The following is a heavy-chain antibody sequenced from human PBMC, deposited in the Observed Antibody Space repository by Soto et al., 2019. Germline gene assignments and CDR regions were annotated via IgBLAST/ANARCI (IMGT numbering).Heavy chain of an antibody. V-gene: IGHV4-30-4*01. D-gene: IGHD6-6*01. CDR3: AREGSSSSFLDYYYYGMDV. J-gene: IGHJ6*02. CDR1: GGSISSGDYY. Sequence: SSETLSLTCTVSGGSISSGDYYWSWIRQPPGKGLEWIGYIYYSGSTYYNPSLKSRVTISVDTSKNQFSLKLSSVTAADTAVYYCAREGSSSSFLDYYYYGMDVWGQGTTVTVSS. CDR2: IYYSGST.